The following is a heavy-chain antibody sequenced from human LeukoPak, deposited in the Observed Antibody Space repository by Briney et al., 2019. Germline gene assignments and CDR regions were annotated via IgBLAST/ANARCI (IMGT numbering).Heavy chain of an antibody. CDR2: ISYDGSNK. D-gene: IGHD3-3*01. V-gene: IGHV3-30*18. CDR1: GFTFSGYG. J-gene: IGHJ5*02. CDR3: AKDWPRFLEWLLYERFDP. Sequence: PGGSLRLSCAASGFTFSGYGMHWVRQAPGKGLEWVAVISYDGSNKYYADSVKGRFTISRDNSKNTLYLQMNSLRAEDTAVYYCAKDWPRFLEWLLYERFDPWGQGTLVTVSS.